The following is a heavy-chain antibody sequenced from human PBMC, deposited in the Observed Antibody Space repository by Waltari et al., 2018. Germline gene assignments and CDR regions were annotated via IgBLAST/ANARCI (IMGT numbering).Heavy chain of an antibody. CDR2: IYHSGST. CDR3: ARTVEIAAAGTLYFQH. J-gene: IGHJ1*01. Sequence: QVQLQESGPGLVKPSETLSLTCPVSGYSISSGYYWGWLRQPPGKGLEWIGSIYHSGSTYYNPSLKSRVTISVDTSKNQFSLKLSSVTAADTAVYYCARTVEIAAAGTLYFQHWGQGTLVTVSS. D-gene: IGHD6-13*01. V-gene: IGHV4-38-2*01. CDR1: GYSISSGYY.